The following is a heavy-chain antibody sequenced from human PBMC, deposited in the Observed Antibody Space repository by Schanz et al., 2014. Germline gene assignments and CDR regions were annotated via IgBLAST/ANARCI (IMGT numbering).Heavy chain of an antibody. V-gene: IGHV3-48*01. CDR1: GFTFSSYS. CDR2: ISSSSSTR. D-gene: IGHD3-10*01. CDR3: AKYRGYYRVSGSYRELEY. J-gene: IGHJ4*02. Sequence: EVQLVESGGGLVQPWGSLRLSCAASGFTFSSYSMNWVRQAPGKGLEWVSYISSSSSTRYYADSVKGRFTISRDNAKNSLFLQMNSLRAEDTAVYYCAKYRGYYRVSGSYRELEYWGQGTLVTVAS.